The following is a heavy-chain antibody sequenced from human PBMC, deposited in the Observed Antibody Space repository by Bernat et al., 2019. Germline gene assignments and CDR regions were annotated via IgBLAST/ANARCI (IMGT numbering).Heavy chain of an antibody. V-gene: IGHV1-3*01. CDR1: GYSFTSFA. D-gene: IGHD3-10*01. Sequence: QVQLEQSGAEVKKPGASVKVSCKTSGYSFTSFAIHWARQAPGQRLEWLGVINGGSDDTRYPQKFRGRVTISGDTFASTSYMELSSLTSEDTAVYYCARGDGPDHWLIDYWGQGTLVTVSS. CDR3: ARGDGPDHWLIDY. J-gene: IGHJ4*02. CDR2: INGGSDDT.